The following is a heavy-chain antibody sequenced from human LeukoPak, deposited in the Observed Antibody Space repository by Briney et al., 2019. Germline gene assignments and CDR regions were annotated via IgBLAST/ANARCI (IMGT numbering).Heavy chain of an antibody. V-gene: IGHV4-59*01. Sequence: SETLSLTCTVSGGSISSYYWSWIRQPPGKGLEWIGYIYYSGSTNYNPSLKSRVTISVDTSKNQFSLKLSSVTAADTAVYYCARGLKVYYGSLSSPANDAFDIWGQGTMVTVSS. CDR3: ARGLKVYYGSLSSPANDAFDI. CDR1: GGSISSYY. CDR2: IYYSGST. J-gene: IGHJ3*02. D-gene: IGHD3-10*01.